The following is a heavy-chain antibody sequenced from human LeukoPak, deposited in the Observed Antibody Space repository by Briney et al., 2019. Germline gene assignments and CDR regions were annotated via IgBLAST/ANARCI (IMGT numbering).Heavy chain of an antibody. CDR2: ISSSSSYI. CDR3: ARASVVRGVLDAFAI. J-gene: IGHJ3*02. Sequence: GGSLRLSCAASGFTFSSYSMNWVRQAPGKGLEWVSSISSSSSYIYYADSVKGRFTISRDNAKNSLYLQMNSLRAEDTAVYYCARASVVRGVLDAFAIWGQGTMVTVSS. CDR1: GFTFSSYS. V-gene: IGHV3-21*01. D-gene: IGHD3-10*01.